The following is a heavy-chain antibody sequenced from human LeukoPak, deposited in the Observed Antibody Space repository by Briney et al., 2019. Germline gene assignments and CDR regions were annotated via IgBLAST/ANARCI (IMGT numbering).Heavy chain of an antibody. CDR3: ASGPRDSSGYYDFDY. Sequence: GGSLRLSCAASGFTFSSYAMHWVRQAPGKGLEWVAVISYDGSNKYYADSVKGRFTISRDNSKNTLYLQTNSLRAEDTAVYYCASGPRDSSGYYDFDYWGQGTLVTVSS. V-gene: IGHV3-30*04. D-gene: IGHD3-22*01. CDR2: ISYDGSNK. J-gene: IGHJ4*02. CDR1: GFTFSSYA.